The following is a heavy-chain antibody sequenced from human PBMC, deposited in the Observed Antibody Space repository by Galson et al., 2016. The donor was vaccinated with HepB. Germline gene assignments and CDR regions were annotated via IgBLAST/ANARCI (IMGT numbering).Heavy chain of an antibody. CDR2: MNPNSGDT. V-gene: IGHV1-8*01. Sequence: VQVSCKASGYPFTSYDINWVRQATGQGLEWMGWMNPNSGDTDYAQKFQGRVTMTRDTSISTAYMGLTSLRSEDTAVYYCARVQGRGFIMLNFWGQGTLVTVSS. D-gene: IGHD3-10*01. CDR3: ARVQGRGFIMLNF. CDR1: GYPFTSYD. J-gene: IGHJ1*01.